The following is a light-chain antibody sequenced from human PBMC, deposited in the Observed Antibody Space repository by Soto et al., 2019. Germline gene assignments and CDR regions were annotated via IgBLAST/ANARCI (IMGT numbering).Light chain of an antibody. J-gene: IGKJ5*01. CDR3: QNFNTAPLT. CDR2: SAS. V-gene: IGKV1-27*01. Sequence: DIQMTQSPSSLSASVGDRVTITCRASQDISVYLDWYQQKPGKVPKLLIYSASTLQSGVPSRFSGSGSGTDFTLTISSLQPEDVATYFWQNFNTAPLTFGQGTRLEIK. CDR1: QDISVY.